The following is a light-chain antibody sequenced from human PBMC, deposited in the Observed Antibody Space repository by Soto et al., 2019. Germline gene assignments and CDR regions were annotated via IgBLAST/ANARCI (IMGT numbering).Light chain of an antibody. CDR3: QLYGSSPVFT. J-gene: IGKJ3*01. Sequence: EIVLTQSPGTLSLSPGERATLSCRASQSVSSSYLAWYQQKAGQAPRLLIYGASSRATGIPDRFSGSGSGTDFTLTISRPEPEDFAVYYCQLYGSSPVFTFGPGTKVDIK. V-gene: IGKV3-20*01. CDR1: QSVSSSY. CDR2: GAS.